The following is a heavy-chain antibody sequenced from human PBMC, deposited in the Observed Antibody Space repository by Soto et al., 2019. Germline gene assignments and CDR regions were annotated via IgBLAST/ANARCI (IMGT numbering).Heavy chain of an antibody. Sequence: GGSLRLSCAASGFTFSSYWMRWVRQAPGKGLEWVSTISVSVGSTYSADSVQGRFTVSSDISDNTLFLRMTSLTADDTAVYFCAKRDVPHSTSNAYFYDHWGRGVLVTVSS. J-gene: IGHJ4*02. D-gene: IGHD2-21*02. V-gene: IGHV3-23*01. CDR3: AKRDVPHSTSNAYFYDH. CDR2: ISVSVGST. CDR1: GFTFSSYW.